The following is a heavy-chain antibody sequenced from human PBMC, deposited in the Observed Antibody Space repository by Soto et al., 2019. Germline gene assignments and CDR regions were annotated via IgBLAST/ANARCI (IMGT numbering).Heavy chain of an antibody. CDR1: GFTFSSYA. V-gene: IGHV3-23*01. CDR3: AKDVEVWFGESPFDY. Sequence: GGSLRLSCAASGFTFSSYAMSWVRQAPGKGLEWVSAISGSGGSTYYADSVKGRFTISRDNSKNTLYLQMNSLRAEDTAVYYCAKDVEVWFGESPFDYWGQGTLVTVSS. CDR2: ISGSGGST. J-gene: IGHJ4*02. D-gene: IGHD3-10*01.